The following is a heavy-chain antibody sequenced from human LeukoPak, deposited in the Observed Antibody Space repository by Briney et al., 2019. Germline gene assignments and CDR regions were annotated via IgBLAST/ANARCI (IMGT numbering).Heavy chain of an antibody. CDR3: ARIPFSGYEYRGFAY. J-gene: IGHJ4*02. D-gene: IGHD5-12*01. CDR2: VIPVFDTV. Sequence: ASVKVSCKSSGGSFNNLAVTWVQQAPGQGLEWVGGVIPVFDTVDYAQKFQGRVTITADKSTSTVYMEMSSLRSEDTAMYYCARIPFSGYEYRGFAYWGQGTLVTVSS. V-gene: IGHV1-69*06. CDR1: GGSFNNLA.